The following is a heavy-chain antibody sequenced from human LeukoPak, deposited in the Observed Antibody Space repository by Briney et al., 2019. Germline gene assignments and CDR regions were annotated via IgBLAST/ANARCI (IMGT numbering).Heavy chain of an antibody. Sequence: PGGSLRLSCAASGFTFSSYAMSWVRQAPGKGLEWVSAISGSGGSTYYADSVKGRFTISRDNSKNTLYLQMNSLRAEDTAVYYCAKDQMLYDSSGYYWGSDYWGQGTLVTVSS. CDR3: AKDQMLYDSSGYYWGSDY. V-gene: IGHV3-23*01. CDR1: GFTFSSYA. D-gene: IGHD3-22*01. J-gene: IGHJ4*02. CDR2: ISGSGGST.